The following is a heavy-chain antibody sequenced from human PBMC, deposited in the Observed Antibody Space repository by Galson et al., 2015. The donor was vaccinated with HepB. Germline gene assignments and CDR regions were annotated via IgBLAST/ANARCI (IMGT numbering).Heavy chain of an antibody. CDR3: AREQLNVLGH. J-gene: IGHJ4*02. CDR2: TYYTSNWYD. D-gene: IGHD3-10*02. CDR1: GDSVSSNTVA. Sequence: CAISGDSVSSNTVAWNWIRQSPSRGLEWLGRTYYTSNWYDDYAMSVKSRITINPDTSKNQVSLHLNSVTPEDTAMYYCAREQLNVLGHWGRGTLVTVSS. V-gene: IGHV6-1*01.